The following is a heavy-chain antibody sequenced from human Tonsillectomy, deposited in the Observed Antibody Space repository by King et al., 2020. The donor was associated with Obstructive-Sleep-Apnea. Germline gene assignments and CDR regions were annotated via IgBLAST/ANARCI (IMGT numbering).Heavy chain of an antibody. CDR2: IYSGGST. Sequence: VQLVESGGGLVQPGGSLRISCAASGFTVSSNYMSWVRQAPGKGLEWVSVIYSGGSTYYADSVKGRFTIARHNSKNTRYLQMNSLRAEDTSVYYCARGLGVYYYYGMDVWGQGTTVTVSS. D-gene: IGHD3-16*01. CDR1: GFTVSSNY. J-gene: IGHJ6*02. CDR3: ARGLGVYYYYGMDV. V-gene: IGHV3-53*04.